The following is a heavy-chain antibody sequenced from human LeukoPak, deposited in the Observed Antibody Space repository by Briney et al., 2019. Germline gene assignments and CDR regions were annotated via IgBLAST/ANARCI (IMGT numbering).Heavy chain of an antibody. D-gene: IGHD3-22*01. CDR1: GFTFSSYA. CDR2: ISGSGGST. CDR3: AKDYYDSSAVECFQH. J-gene: IGHJ1*01. V-gene: IGHV3-23*01. Sequence: GGSLRLSCAASGFTFSSYAMSWVRQAPGKGLEWVSAISGSGGSTYYADSVKGRFTISRDNSKNTLYLQMNSLRAEDTAVYYCAKDYYDSSAVECFQHWGQGTLVTVSS.